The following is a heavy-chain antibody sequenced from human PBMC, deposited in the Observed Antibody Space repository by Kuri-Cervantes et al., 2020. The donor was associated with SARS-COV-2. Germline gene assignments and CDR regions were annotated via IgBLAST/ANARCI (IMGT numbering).Heavy chain of an antibody. D-gene: IGHD2-21*01. V-gene: IGHV4-34*01. CDR2: INHSGST. CDR3: ARDRLREPSNFDY. Sequence: SQTLSLTCAVYGGSFSGYYWSWIRQPPGKGLEWIGEINHSGSTNYNPSLKSRVTVSVDTSKNQFSLKLSSVTAADTAVYYCARDRLREPSNFDYWGQGTLVTVSS. J-gene: IGHJ4*02. CDR1: GGSFSGYY.